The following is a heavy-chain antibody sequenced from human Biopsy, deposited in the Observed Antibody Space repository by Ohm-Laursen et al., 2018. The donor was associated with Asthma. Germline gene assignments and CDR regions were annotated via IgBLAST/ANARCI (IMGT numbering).Heavy chain of an antibody. J-gene: IGHJ4*02. CDR1: GDSFSNYA. CDR2: IIPIFGPT. D-gene: IGHD2-15*01. V-gene: IGHV1-69*15. CDR3: ARGPEYVRGSGALDY. Sequence: SSVKVSCKASGDSFSNYAISWVRQAPGQGLEWMGRIIPIFGPTNYAQKFQDRVTISADDSTSTAYMELSSLSSEDTALYYCARGPEYVRGSGALDYWGQGTLVTVSS.